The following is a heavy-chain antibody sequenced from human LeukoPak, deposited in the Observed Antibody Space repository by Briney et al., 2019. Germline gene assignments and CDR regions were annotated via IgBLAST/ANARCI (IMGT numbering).Heavy chain of an antibody. CDR2: IYYSGST. V-gene: IGHV4-59*01. D-gene: IGHD3-9*01. CDR3: ARDTGLSYDILTGGMDV. J-gene: IGHJ6*02. CDR1: GGSISSYY. Sequence: SETLSLTCTVAGGSISSYYWSWIRQPPGKGLEWIGYIYYSGSTNYNPSLKSRVTISVDTSKNQFSLKLSSVTAADTAVYYCARDTGLSYDILTGGMDVWGQGTTVTVSS.